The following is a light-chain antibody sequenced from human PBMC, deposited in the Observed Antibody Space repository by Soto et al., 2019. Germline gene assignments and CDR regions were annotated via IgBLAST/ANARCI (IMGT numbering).Light chain of an antibody. CDR2: DAS. Sequence: DIQMTQSPSSLSASLGDRVTITCQASQAISKYLHWYHQRPGKAPILVIYDASNLEAGAPSRFSGGGSGTSFTLNISSLQPEDIGTYFCQQYNNLPYTFGQGTKLDIK. J-gene: IGKJ2*01. CDR1: QAISKY. V-gene: IGKV1-33*01. CDR3: QQYNNLPYT.